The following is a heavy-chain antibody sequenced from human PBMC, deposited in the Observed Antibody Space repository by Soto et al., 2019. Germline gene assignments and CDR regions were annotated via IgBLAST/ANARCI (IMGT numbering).Heavy chain of an antibody. J-gene: IGHJ6*01. D-gene: IGHD2-8*02. Sequence: EVQLLESGGCLVKPGGSLRLSCAASGFTFNNYAMTWVRQAPGKVLEWVSTISGSDDSTYYADSVKGRLTISRDNSKNSLYLQMSSLRAEDTALYYCVKDWTGDTCPCMDVWGQGTTVTVSS. CDR3: VKDWTGDTCPCMDV. V-gene: IGHV3-23*01. CDR2: ISGSDDST. CDR1: GFTFNNYA.